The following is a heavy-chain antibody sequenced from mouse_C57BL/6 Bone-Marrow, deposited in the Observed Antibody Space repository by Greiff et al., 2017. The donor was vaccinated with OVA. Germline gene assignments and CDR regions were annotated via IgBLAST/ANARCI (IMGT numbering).Heavy chain of an antibody. V-gene: IGHV5-6*02. J-gene: IGHJ3*01. Sequence: EVKLVESGGDLVKPGGSLKLSCAASGFTFSSYGMSWVRQTPDKRLEWVATFSSGGSYTYYPDSVKGRFTISRDNAKNTLYLQMSSLKSEDTAMYYCARRGYDGAYWGQGTRVTVSA. D-gene: IGHD2-14*01. CDR2: FSSGGSYT. CDR3: ARRGYDGAY. CDR1: GFTFSSYG.